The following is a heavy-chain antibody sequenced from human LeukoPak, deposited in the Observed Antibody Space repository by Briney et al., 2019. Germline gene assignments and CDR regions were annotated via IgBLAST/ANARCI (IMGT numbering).Heavy chain of an antibody. J-gene: IGHJ4*02. Sequence: ASVKVSCTASGYTFTGYYVHWVRQAPGQGLEWMGWINPNSGGTNYAQKFQGRVTMTRDTSISTAYMELSRLRSDDTAVYYCARSSSWKYYFDYWGQGTLVTVSS. CDR2: INPNSGGT. CDR3: ARSSSWKYYFDY. V-gene: IGHV1-2*02. CDR1: GYTFTGYY. D-gene: IGHD6-13*01.